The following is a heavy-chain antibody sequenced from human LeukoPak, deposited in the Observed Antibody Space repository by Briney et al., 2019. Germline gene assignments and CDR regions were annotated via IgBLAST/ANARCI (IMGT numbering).Heavy chain of an antibody. CDR1: GYSISSGYY. CDR3: ARSYGNGYNFDY. V-gene: IGHV4-38-2*02. Sequence: SETLSLTCTVSGYSISSGYYWGWIRQPPGKGLEWIGSIYHSGSTYYNPSLKSRVTISVDTSKNQFSLKLSSVTAADTAVYYCARSYGNGYNFDYWGQGTLVTVSS. J-gene: IGHJ4*02. D-gene: IGHD5-24*01. CDR2: IYHSGST.